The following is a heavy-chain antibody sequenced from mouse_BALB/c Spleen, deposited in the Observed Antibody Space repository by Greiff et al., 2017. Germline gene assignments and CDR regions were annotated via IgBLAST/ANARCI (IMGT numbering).Heavy chain of an antibody. D-gene: IGHD1-1*01. V-gene: IGHV7-3*02. Sequence: EVHLVESGGGLVQPGGSLRLSCATSGFTFTDYYMSWVRQPPGKALEWLGFIRNKANGYTTEYSASVKGRFTISRDNSQSILYLQMNTLRAEDSATYYCARDYYGSSYGYFDVWRAGTTVTVSS. CDR1: GFTFTDYY. J-gene: IGHJ1*01. CDR3: ARDYYGSSYGYFDV. CDR2: IRNKANGYTT.